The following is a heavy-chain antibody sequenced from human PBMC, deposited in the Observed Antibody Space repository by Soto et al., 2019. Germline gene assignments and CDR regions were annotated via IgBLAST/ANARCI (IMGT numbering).Heavy chain of an antibody. CDR2: ISAYNGNT. Sequence: GASVKVSCKASGYTFTSYGISWVRRAPGQGLEWMGWISAYNGNTNYAQKLQGRVTMTTDTSTSTAYMELRSLRSDDTAVYYCARDIVVVVAATQYNWFDPWGQGTLVTVSS. CDR1: GYTFTSYG. CDR3: ARDIVVVVAATQYNWFDP. D-gene: IGHD2-15*01. J-gene: IGHJ5*02. V-gene: IGHV1-18*01.